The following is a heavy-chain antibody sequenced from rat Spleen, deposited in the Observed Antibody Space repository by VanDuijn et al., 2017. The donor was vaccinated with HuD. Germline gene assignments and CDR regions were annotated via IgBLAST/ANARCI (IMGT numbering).Heavy chain of an antibody. J-gene: IGHJ1*01. CDR2: ISYDGSST. D-gene: IGHD1-8*01. Sequence: EVQLVESDGGLVQPGRSLKLSCAASGFTFSDYYMAWVRQAPTKGLEWVATISYDGSSTYYRDSVKGRFTISRDNAKSTLYLQMDSLRSEDTATYYCARPVGGYFGFWGPGTMVTVSS. CDR3: ARPVGGYFGF. CDR1: GFTFSDYY. V-gene: IGHV5-29*01.